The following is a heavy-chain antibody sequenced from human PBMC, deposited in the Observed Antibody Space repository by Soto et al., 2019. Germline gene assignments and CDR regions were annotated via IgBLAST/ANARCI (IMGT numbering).Heavy chain of an antibody. CDR1: GGSINSDDSF. CDR3: ARTIYCSGGSCYLSRSWFDP. D-gene: IGHD2-15*01. CDR2: LYYGGSA. Sequence: PSETLSLTCSVSGGSINSDDSFWGWVRQSPGKGLEWIGSLYYGGSAYYNPSLKSRVFISGDTSKNQFSLKLSSVTSADTALYYCARTIYCSGGSCYLSRSWFDPWGQGILVTVSS. V-gene: IGHV4-39*07. J-gene: IGHJ5*02.